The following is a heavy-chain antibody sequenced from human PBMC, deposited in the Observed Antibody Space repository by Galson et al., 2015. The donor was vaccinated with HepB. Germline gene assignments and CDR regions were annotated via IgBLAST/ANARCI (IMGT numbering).Heavy chain of an antibody. J-gene: IGHJ6*02. CDR2: ISAYNGNT. V-gene: IGHV1-18*04. D-gene: IGHD6-13*01. CDR1: GYTFTSYG. CDR3: ARDVGIAAAGTFGLYYYGMDV. Sequence: SVKVSCKASGYTFTSYGISWVRQAPGQGLEWMGWISAYNGNTNYAQKLQGRVTMTTDTSTSTAYMELRSLRSDDTAVYYCARDVGIAAAGTFGLYYYGMDVWGQGTTVTVSS.